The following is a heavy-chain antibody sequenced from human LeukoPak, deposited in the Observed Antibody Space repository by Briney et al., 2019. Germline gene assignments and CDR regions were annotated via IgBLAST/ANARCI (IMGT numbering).Heavy chain of an antibody. V-gene: IGHV4-30-2*01. CDR3: ARGSYSSGWYEVHFQH. CDR2: IYHSGST. J-gene: IGHJ1*01. Sequence: SQTLSFTCTVSGGSISSGGYYWSWIRQPPGKGLEWIGYIYHSGSTYYNPSLKSRVTISVDRSKNQFSLKLSSVTAADTAVYYCARGSYSSGWYEVHFQHWGQGTLVTVSS. D-gene: IGHD6-19*01. CDR1: GGSISSGGYY.